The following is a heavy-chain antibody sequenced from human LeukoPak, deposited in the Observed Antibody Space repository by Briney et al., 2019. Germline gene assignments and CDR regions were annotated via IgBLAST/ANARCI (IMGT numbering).Heavy chain of an antibody. D-gene: IGHD2-15*01. CDR2: IRYDGSNK. CDR3: AKDPYVSGGHPHFDY. CDR1: GFTFSSYG. J-gene: IGHJ4*02. Sequence: GGSLRLSCAASGFTFSSYGMHWVRQAPGKGLEWVAFIRYDGSNKYYADSVKGRFTISRDNSKNTLYLQMNSLRAEDTAVYYCAKDPYVSGGHPHFDYWAQGTLVTVSS. V-gene: IGHV3-30*02.